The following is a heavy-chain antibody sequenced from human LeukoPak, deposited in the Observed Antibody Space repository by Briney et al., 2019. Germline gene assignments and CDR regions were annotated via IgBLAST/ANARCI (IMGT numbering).Heavy chain of an antibody. Sequence: ASVKVSCKASGYTFTGYYMHWVRQAPGQGLEWMGWISAYNGNTNYAQKLQGRVTMTTDTSTSTAYMELRSLRSDDTAVYYCARVGGDSSSWYASYYWGQGTLVTVSS. V-gene: IGHV1-18*04. D-gene: IGHD6-13*01. CDR3: ARVGGDSSSWYASYY. J-gene: IGHJ4*02. CDR1: GYTFTGYY. CDR2: ISAYNGNT.